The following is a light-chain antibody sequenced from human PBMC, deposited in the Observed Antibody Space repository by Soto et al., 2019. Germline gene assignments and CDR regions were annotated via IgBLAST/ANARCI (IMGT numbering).Light chain of an antibody. V-gene: IGKV1-39*01. CDR1: QSISSY. J-gene: IGKJ4*01. CDR3: QQSRAL. CDR2: AAS. Sequence: DIQMTQSPSSLSASVGDRVTITCRASQSISSYLNWYQQKPGKAPKLLIYAASSLQSGVPSRFSGSGSGTDFTLTISSLQPEDFATYYCQQSRALFGGGTKVDIK.